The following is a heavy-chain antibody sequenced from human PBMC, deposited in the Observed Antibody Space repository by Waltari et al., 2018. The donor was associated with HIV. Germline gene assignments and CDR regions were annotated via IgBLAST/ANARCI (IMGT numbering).Heavy chain of an antibody. CDR1: GFTFSSYA. J-gene: IGHJ4*02. D-gene: IGHD6-19*01. V-gene: IGHV3-23*01. Sequence: EVQLLESGGGLVQPGGSLRLSCAASGFTFSSYAMSWVRQAPGKELEWGSVISGSVTSTQYTDSVKGRFTISRDTSTTTLYLQMNNLRAEDTALYYCTRGADTLSSGSHDYWGQGTLVTVSS. CDR2: ISGSVTST. CDR3: TRGADTLSSGSHDY.